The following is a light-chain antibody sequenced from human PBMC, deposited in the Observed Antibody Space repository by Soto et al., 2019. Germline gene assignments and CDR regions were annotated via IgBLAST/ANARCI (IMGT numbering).Light chain of an antibody. CDR2: DVS. J-gene: IGKJ1*01. V-gene: IGKV1-39*01. CDR3: QQSYSSLRT. Sequence: DIQMTQSPSSLSASVGDRVTITCRASQSISSYLNWYQQKSGNAPKLLIYDVSTLQTGVPSRFSGSGSGTDFTLTISSLQPEDFATYYCQQSYSSLRTFGQGTKVDIK. CDR1: QSISSY.